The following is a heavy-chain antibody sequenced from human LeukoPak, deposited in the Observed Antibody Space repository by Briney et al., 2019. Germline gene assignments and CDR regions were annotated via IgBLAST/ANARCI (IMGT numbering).Heavy chain of an antibody. J-gene: IGHJ6*02. D-gene: IGHD4-11*01. CDR2: IKQDGSEK. V-gene: IGHV3-7*03. CDR3: ARRATVTPYYYYYYGMDV. Sequence: GGSLRLSCAASGFTFSSHWMSWVRQAPGKGLEWVANIKQDGSEKYYVDSVKGRFTISRDNAKNSLYLQMNSLRAEDTAVYYCARRATVTPYYYYYYGMDVWGQGTTVTVSS. CDR1: GFTFSSHW.